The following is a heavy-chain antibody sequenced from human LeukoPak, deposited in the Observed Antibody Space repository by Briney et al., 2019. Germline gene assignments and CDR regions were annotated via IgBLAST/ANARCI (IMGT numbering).Heavy chain of an antibody. V-gene: IGHV3-21*04. CDR2: ISSSSSYI. D-gene: IGHD2-2*01. CDR3: AKDIVVVLAAMQADY. CDR1: GFTFSSYS. Sequence: GGSLRLSCAASGFTFSSYSMNWVRQAPGKGLEWVSSISSSSSYIYYADSVKGRFTISRDNSKNTLYLQMNSLRAEDTAVYYCAKDIVVVLAAMQADYWGQGTLVTVSS. J-gene: IGHJ4*02.